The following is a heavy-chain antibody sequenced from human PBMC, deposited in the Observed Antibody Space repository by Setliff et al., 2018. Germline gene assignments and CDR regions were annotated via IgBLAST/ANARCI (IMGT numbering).Heavy chain of an antibody. D-gene: IGHD6-25*01. V-gene: IGHV3-7*01. CDR1: GFTFSSFW. J-gene: IGHJ5*02. CDR2: INPHGSEK. Sequence: FLGLSCAASGFTFSSFWLAWVRQSPGRGLEWLASINPHGSEKYYADSVKVRFTISRDNAKNTRYLQMNSLRAEDTAVYYCVPGRGSWGQGALVTVSS. CDR3: VPGRGS.